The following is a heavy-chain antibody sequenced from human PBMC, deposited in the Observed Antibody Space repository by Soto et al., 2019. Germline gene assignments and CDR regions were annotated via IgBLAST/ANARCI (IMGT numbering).Heavy chain of an antibody. V-gene: IGHV3-30-3*01. CDR3: ARGLDYDFWSGYYTIGVYYYYYGMDV. D-gene: IGHD3-3*01. Sequence: GGSLRLSCAASGFTFSSYAMHWVRQAPGKGLEWVAVISYDGSNKYYADSVKGRFTISRDNSKNSLYLQMNSLRAEDTAVYYCARGLDYDFWSGYYTIGVYYYYYGMDVWGQGTTVTVSS. CDR2: ISYDGSNK. J-gene: IGHJ6*02. CDR1: GFTFSSYA.